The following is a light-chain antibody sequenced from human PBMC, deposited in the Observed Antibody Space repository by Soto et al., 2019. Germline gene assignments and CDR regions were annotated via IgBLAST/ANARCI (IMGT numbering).Light chain of an antibody. J-gene: IGLJ2*01. CDR1: SRDVGTYTL. Sequence: QSVMTQPPSVSAAPGQKVTISCTGTSRDVGTYTLVSWYQHYPGKAPKLIIYEGSKRPSGVSNRFSASKTGRTASLTISGLQPEDEADYYCCSYAGSSSVVFGGGTKLTVL. CDR3: CSYAGSSSVV. CDR2: EGS. V-gene: IGLV2-23*01.